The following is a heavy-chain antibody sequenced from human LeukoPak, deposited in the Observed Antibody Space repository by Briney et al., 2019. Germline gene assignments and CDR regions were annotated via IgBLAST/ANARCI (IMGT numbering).Heavy chain of an antibody. CDR2: FDPEDGET. D-gene: IGHD1-26*01. CDR3: ATYRWELVKVFDY. J-gene: IGHJ4*02. Sequence: ASVKVSFKVSGYTLTELSMHWVRQAPGKGLEWMGGFDPEDGETIYAQKFQGRVTMTEDTSTDTAYMELSSLRSEDTAVYYCATYRWELVKVFDYWGQGTLATVSS. V-gene: IGHV1-24*01. CDR1: GYTLTELS.